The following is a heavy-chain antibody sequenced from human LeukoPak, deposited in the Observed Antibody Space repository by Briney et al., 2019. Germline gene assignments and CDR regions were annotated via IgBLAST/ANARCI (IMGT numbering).Heavy chain of an antibody. D-gene: IGHD4-23*01. CDR2: INHSGST. CDR3: ARGIVYGGQLGNWFDP. V-gene: IGHV4-34*01. Sequence: SSETLSLTCAVYGGSFSGYYWSWIRQPPGKGLEWIGEINHSGSTNYNPSLKSRVTISVDTSKNQFSLKLSSVTAADTAVYYRARGIVYGGQLGNWFDPWGQGTLVTVSS. CDR1: GGSFSGYY. J-gene: IGHJ5*02.